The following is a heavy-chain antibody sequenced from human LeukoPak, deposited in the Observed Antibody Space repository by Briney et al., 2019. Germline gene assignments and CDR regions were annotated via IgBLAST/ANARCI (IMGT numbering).Heavy chain of an antibody. CDR3: ARHHYGSGSYLVDF. CDR1: GGSISSYY. V-gene: IGHV4-59*01. J-gene: IGHJ4*02. Sequence: SETLSLTCTVSGGSISSYYWSWIRQPPGKGLESIGYIYYTGSANYNPSLKSRVTISVDTSKNQFSLKLSSVTAAGTAVYFCARHHYGSGSYLVDFWGQGTLVIVSS. D-gene: IGHD3-10*01. CDR2: IYYTGSA.